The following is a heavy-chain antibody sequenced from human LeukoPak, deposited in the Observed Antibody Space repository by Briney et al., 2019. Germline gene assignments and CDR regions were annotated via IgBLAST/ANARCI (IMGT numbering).Heavy chain of an antibody. J-gene: IGHJ3*02. CDR2: INKDGSDK. CDR3: ARDVRPGVVVPAAHDAFDI. D-gene: IGHD2-2*01. V-gene: IGHV3-7*01. Sequence: PGGSLRLSCAASGFTFSDFWVEWFRQAPGKGLEWVANINKDGSDKYYMDSVTGRFSISRDNAKNSLSLQMNSLRVDDTAVYYCARDVRPGVVVPAAHDAFDIWGQGTMVTVSS. CDR1: GFTFSDFW.